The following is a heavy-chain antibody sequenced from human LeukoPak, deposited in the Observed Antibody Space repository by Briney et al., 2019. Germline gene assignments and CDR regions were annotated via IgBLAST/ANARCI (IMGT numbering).Heavy chain of an antibody. CDR3: ARSLPYGTTWYGRSDF. CDR1: GFPFNAYW. CDR2: IRQDGDTK. J-gene: IGHJ4*02. V-gene: IGHV3-7*03. D-gene: IGHD6-13*01. Sequence: GGSLRLSCAASGFPFNAYWMSWVRQAPGKGLEWVANIRQDGDTKYYVDSVKGRFTISRDNAMNSLYLQMNSLRAEDTAIHYCARSLPYGTTWYGRSDFWGQGTLVTVSS.